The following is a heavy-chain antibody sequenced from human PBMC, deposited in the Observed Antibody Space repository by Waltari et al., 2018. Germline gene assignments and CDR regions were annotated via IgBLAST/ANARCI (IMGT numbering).Heavy chain of an antibody. CDR3: ARASGGRGSLNAFDI. Sequence: QVQLVQSGAEVKKPGASVKVSCKASGYTFTGYYMHWVRQAPGQGLEWMGRINPNSGGTNYAQKFQGRVTMTRDTSISTAYMELSRLRSDDTAVYYCARASGGRGSLNAFDIWGQGTMVTVSS. J-gene: IGHJ3*02. D-gene: IGHD3-16*01. CDR1: GYTFTGYY. CDR2: INPNSGGT. V-gene: IGHV1-2*06.